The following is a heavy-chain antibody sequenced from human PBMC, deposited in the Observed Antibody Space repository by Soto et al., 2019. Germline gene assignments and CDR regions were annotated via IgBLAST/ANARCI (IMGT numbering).Heavy chain of an antibody. D-gene: IGHD2-2*01. CDR1: GFTFSSYG. CDR2: IWYDGSNK. CDR3: ARDDIVLVPAAMMDV. Sequence: GGSLRLSCAASGFTFSSYGMHWVRQAPGKGLEWVAVIWYDGSNKYYADSVKGRFTISRDNSKNTLYLQMNSLRAEDTAVYYCARDDIVLVPAAMMDVWGQGTTVTV. J-gene: IGHJ6*02. V-gene: IGHV3-33*01.